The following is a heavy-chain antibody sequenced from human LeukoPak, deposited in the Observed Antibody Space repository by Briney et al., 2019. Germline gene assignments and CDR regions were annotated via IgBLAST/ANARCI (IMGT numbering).Heavy chain of an antibody. D-gene: IGHD6-19*01. CDR2: IYTSGST. CDR3: ARDAIAVADRGFDY. V-gene: IGHV4-4*07. Sequence: HPSETLSLTCTVSGGSISSYYWSWIRQPAGKGLEWIGRIYTSGSTNYNPSLKSRVTISVDKSKNQFSLKLSSVTAADTAVYYCARDAIAVADRGFDYWGQGTLVTVSS. J-gene: IGHJ4*02. CDR1: GGSISSYY.